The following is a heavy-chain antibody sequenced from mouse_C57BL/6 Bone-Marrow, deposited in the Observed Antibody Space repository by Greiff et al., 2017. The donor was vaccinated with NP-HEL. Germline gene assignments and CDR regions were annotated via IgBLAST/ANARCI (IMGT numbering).Heavy chain of an antibody. Sequence: VQLQQSGAELARPGASVKMSCKASGYTFTSYTMHWVKQRPGQGLDWIGYINPSSGYTKYNQKFKDKATLTADKASSTAYMQLSSLTSEDSAVYYCARRDSNYRYYDVWGTGTTVTVSS. CDR2: INPSSGYT. D-gene: IGHD2-5*01. CDR3: ARRDSNYRYYDV. J-gene: IGHJ1*03. V-gene: IGHV1-4*01. CDR1: GYTFTSYT.